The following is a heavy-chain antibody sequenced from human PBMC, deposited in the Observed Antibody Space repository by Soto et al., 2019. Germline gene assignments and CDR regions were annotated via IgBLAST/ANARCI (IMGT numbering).Heavy chain of an antibody. D-gene: IGHD5-12*01. CDR2: ISGSGGST. V-gene: IGHV3-23*01. CDR3: ARGLYSGWHYFDY. J-gene: IGHJ4*02. CDR1: GFTFSSYA. Sequence: GGSLRLSCAASGFTFSSYAMSWVRQAPGKGLEWVSAISGSGGSTYYADSVKGRFTISRDNSKNTLYLQINSLRAEDTAVYYCARGLYSGWHYFDYWGQGTLVTVSS.